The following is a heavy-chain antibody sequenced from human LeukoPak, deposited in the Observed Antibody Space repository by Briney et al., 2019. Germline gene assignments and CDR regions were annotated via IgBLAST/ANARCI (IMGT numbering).Heavy chain of an antibody. D-gene: IGHD2-8*01. CDR1: GYIFTANT. CDR2: LNTRTGNT. Sequence: ASVEVSCKASGYIFTANTINWVRQAPGQGLEWMGWLNTRTGNTAYAQGFTGRFVFSLDTSVSTAYLQISSLKAEDTAVYYCARKEKNGWLDPWGQGTLVTVSS. CDR3: ARKEKNGWLDP. J-gene: IGHJ5*02. V-gene: IGHV7-4-1*02.